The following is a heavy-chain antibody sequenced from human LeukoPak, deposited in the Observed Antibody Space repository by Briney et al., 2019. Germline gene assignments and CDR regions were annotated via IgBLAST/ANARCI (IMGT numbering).Heavy chain of an antibody. Sequence: GGSLRLSCAASGFPFRSSWMHWVRQAPGRGLVWVSRLNADGISASYANSVKGRFTISRDNAKNTLYLQMNSLRAEDTAVYYCARVDRTSWQWPPHYYYGMDVWGQGTTVTVSS. CDR1: GFPFRSSW. CDR3: ARVDRTSWQWPPHYYYGMDV. V-gene: IGHV3-74*01. J-gene: IGHJ6*02. D-gene: IGHD6-19*01. CDR2: LNADGISA.